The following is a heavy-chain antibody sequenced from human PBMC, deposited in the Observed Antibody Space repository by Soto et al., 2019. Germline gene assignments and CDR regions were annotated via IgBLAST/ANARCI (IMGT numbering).Heavy chain of an antibody. J-gene: IGHJ6*02. CDR3: AAELGFGKLSVV. Sequence: QVQVVQSGVDVRRPGSSVKVSCKASGDTFNNCVISWVRQAPGQGLEWMGGIIPLFGTTDFAQRFQGRLTITKDESTTTAYMELSRLRSEDTATYYCAAELGFGKLSVVWGQGTTVIVSS. CDR2: IIPLFGTT. V-gene: IGHV1-69*01. CDR1: GDTFNNCV. D-gene: IGHD3-10*01.